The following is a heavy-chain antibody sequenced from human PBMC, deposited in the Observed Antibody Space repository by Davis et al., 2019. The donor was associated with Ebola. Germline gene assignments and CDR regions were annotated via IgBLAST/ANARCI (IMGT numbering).Heavy chain of an antibody. CDR3: AKDGAWGSYRYKDSYFDY. CDR2: ISYDGSNK. Sequence: GESLKISCAASGFTFSSYAMSWVRQAPGKGLEWVAVISYDGSNKYYADSVKGRFTISRDNSKNTLYLQMNSLRAEDTAVYYCAKDGAWGSYRYKDSYFDYWGQGTLVTVSS. J-gene: IGHJ4*02. V-gene: IGHV3-30*18. CDR1: GFTFSSYA. D-gene: IGHD3-16*02.